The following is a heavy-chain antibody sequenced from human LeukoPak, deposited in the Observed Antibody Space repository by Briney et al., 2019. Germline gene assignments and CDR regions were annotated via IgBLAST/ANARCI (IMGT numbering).Heavy chain of an antibody. CDR1: GFTFSSYS. J-gene: IGHJ3*02. Sequence: GGSLRLSCAASGFTFSSYSMNWVRQAPGKGLEWVSSISSSSSYIYYADSVKGRFTISRDNAKNSLYLQMNSLRAEDTAVYYCARDQWIQLWFKADAFDIWGQGTMVTVSS. V-gene: IGHV3-21*01. CDR3: ARDQWIQLWFKADAFDI. D-gene: IGHD5-18*01. CDR2: ISSSSSYI.